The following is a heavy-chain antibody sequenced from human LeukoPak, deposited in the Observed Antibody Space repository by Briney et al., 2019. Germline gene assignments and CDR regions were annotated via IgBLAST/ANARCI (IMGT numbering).Heavy chain of an antibody. D-gene: IGHD3-22*01. CDR1: GFTFSDYY. CDR2: ISGSGTTI. J-gene: IGHJ4*02. CDR3: ARGSYDSSGYNPFDY. Sequence: GGSLRLSCAASGFTFSDYYMNWVRQAPGKGLEWVSYISGSGTTIDYADSVKGRFTISRDNAKNSLYLQMNSLRAEDTAVYYCARGSYDSSGYNPFDYWGQGILVTVSS. V-gene: IGHV3-11*01.